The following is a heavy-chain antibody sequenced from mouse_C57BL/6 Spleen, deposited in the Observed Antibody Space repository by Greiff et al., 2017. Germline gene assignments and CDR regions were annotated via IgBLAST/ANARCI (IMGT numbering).Heavy chain of an antibody. CDR3: ARDPITAVVANYAMNY. J-gene: IGHJ4*01. CDR1: GYTFTSFW. V-gene: IGHV1-72*01. CDR2: IVPNSGGT. Sequence: QVQPQQPVAELVKPGASVKLSCKASGYTFTSFWLHWVKQRPGRGLAWIGRIVPNSGGTKYNEKFKSKATLTVDKPSSTAYMQLSSLTSEDSAVYYSARDPITAVVANYAMNYRSQGTSDTVTS. D-gene: IGHD1-1*01.